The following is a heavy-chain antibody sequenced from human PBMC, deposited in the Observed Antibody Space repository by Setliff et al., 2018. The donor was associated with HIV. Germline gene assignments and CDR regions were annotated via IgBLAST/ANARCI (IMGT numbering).Heavy chain of an antibody. D-gene: IGHD6-6*01. CDR1: GFTFSSYW. V-gene: IGHV3-74*01. Sequence: GGSLRLSCAASGFTFSSYWMHWVRQAPGKGLVWVSRINSDGSSTGYADSVKGRFTISRDNAKNTIYLQMNSLRAEDTAVYYCARAPYSSSSYFDYWGQGTLVTVSS. CDR3: ARAPYSSSSYFDY. J-gene: IGHJ4*02. CDR2: INSDGSST.